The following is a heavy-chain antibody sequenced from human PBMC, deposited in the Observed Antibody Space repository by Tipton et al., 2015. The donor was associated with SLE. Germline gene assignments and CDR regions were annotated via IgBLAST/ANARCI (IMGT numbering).Heavy chain of an antibody. Sequence: SLRLSCAASGFTFSSYWMHWVRQAPGKGLVWVSHINSDGSTTSYADSVKGRFTISRDNAKNTLYLQMNSLRAEDTAVYFCSREVVVPAAIRDSYIMAVWGQGTTVPDSS. J-gene: IGHJ6*02. CDR2: INSDGSTT. CDR1: GFTFSSYW. CDR3: SREVVVPAAIRDSYIMAV. V-gene: IGHV3-74*01. D-gene: IGHD2-2*01.